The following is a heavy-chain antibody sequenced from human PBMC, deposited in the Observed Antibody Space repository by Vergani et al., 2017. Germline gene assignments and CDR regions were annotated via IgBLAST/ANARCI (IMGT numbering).Heavy chain of an antibody. CDR3: AREGAGYCSSTSCYWFDP. CDR1: GGSISSYY. D-gene: IGHD2-2*01. J-gene: IGHJ5*02. CDR2: INHSGST. Sequence: QVQLQESGPGLVKPSETLSLTCTVSGGSISSYYWSWIRQPPGKGLEWIGEINHSGSTNYNPSLKSRVTMSVDTSKNQFSLKLSSVTAADTAVYYCAREGAGYCSSTSCYWFDPWGQGTLVTVSS. V-gene: IGHV4-34*10.